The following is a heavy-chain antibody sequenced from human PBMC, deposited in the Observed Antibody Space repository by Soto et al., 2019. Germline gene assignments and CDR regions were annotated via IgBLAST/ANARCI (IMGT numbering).Heavy chain of an antibody. Sequence: SETLSLTCTVSDGSISSYYWSWIRQPPGKGLEWIGYIYGTGTTNYAPSLKRRVTMSLHTSKNQFSPTLNSVTAADTAMYYCAGFSSGTYLFGLWGPGTLVTVSS. D-gene: IGHD1-26*01. CDR2: IYGTGTT. CDR1: DGSISSYY. CDR3: AGFSSGTYLFGL. J-gene: IGHJ4*02. V-gene: IGHV4-59*01.